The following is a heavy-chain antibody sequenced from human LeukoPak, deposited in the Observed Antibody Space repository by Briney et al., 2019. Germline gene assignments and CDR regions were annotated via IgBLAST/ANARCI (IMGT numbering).Heavy chain of an antibody. J-gene: IGHJ5*02. CDR1: GGSISRYY. CDR3: ARYCSGGSCLNWFDP. CDR2: IYYSGST. D-gene: IGHD2-15*01. V-gene: IGHV4-59*01. Sequence: SETLSLTCTVSGGSISRYYWSWVRQPPGKGLEWIGYIYYSGSTNYNPSLKSRVTISVDTSKNQFSLKLSSVTAADTAVYYCARYCSGGSCLNWFDPWGQGTLVTVPS.